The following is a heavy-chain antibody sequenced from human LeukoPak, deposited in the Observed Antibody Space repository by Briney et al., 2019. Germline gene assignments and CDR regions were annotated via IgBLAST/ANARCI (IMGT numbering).Heavy chain of an antibody. Sequence: SETLSLTCAVYGGSFSSYYWSWIRQPPGKGLEWIGYIYYSGSTNYNPSLKSRVTISVDTSKNQFSLKLSSVTAADTAVYYCARLATGTTFRFDPWGQGTLVTVSS. CDR1: GGSFSSYY. D-gene: IGHD1-1*01. J-gene: IGHJ5*02. CDR3: ARLATGTTFRFDP. V-gene: IGHV4-59*01. CDR2: IYYSGST.